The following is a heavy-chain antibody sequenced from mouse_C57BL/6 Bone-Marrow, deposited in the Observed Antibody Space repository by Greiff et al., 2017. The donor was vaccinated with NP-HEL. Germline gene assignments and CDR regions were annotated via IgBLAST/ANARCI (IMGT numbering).Heavy chain of an antibody. CDR2: IDPEDGET. CDR1: GFNIKDYY. J-gene: IGHJ2*01. V-gene: IGHV14-2*01. D-gene: IGHD1-1*01. CDR3: ARAPFTTVVALDY. Sequence: EVKLMESGAELVKPGASVKLSCTASGFNIKDYYMHWVKQRTEQGLEWIGRIDPEDGETKYAPKFQGKATITADTSSNTAYLQLSSLTSEDTAVYYCARAPFTTVVALDYWGQGTTLTVSS.